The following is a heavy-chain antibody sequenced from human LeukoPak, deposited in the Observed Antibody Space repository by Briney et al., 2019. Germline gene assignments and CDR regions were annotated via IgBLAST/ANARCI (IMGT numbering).Heavy chain of an antibody. J-gene: IGHJ6*03. CDR3: AKFHGIYADYYYYYMDV. CDR1: GFTFSSYA. V-gene: IGHV3-23*01. Sequence: GGSLRLSCAASGFTFSSYAMSWVRQAPGKGLEWVSAISGSGGSTYYADSVKGRFTISRDNSKNTLYLQMNSLRAEDTAVYYCAKFHGIYADYYYYYMDVWGKGTTVTVSS. CDR2: ISGSGGST. D-gene: IGHD2/OR15-2a*01.